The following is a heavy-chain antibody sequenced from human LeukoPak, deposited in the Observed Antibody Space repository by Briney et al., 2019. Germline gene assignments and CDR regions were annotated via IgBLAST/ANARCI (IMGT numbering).Heavy chain of an antibody. Sequence: ASVKVSCKASGYTFTGYYMHWVRQAPGQGLEWMGWINPNSGGTNYAQKFQGRVTMTRDTSISTAYMELSRLRSDDTAVYYCARAAAGYYYMDVWGKGTTVTVPS. V-gene: IGHV1-2*02. CDR2: INPNSGGT. CDR3: ARAAAGYYYMDV. J-gene: IGHJ6*03. D-gene: IGHD6-13*01. CDR1: GYTFTGYY.